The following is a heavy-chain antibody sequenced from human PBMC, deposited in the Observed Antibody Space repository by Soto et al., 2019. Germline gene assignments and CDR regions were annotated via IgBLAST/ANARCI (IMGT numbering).Heavy chain of an antibody. J-gene: IGHJ6*02. D-gene: IGHD1-26*01. V-gene: IGHV1-18*01. CDR3: ARDGERQGDYYYYYGMDV. CDR1: GGTFSSYT. Sequence: ASVKLTCKASGGTFSSYTISWVRQAPGQGLEWMGRISPNHDNTNYAQKFQGRVTMTTDTSTSTAYMELRSLRSDDTAVYYCARDGERQGDYYYYYGMDVWGQGTTDTVSS. CDR2: ISPNHDNT.